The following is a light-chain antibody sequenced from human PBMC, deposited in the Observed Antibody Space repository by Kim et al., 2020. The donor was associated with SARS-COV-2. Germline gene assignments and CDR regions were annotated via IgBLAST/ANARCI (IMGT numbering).Light chain of an antibody. CDR2: DNN. Sequence: QSVLTQPPSVSAAPRQRVTISCSGNNSNIVNNYVSWYQQLPGTAPKLLIYDNNKRPSGIPDRFSGSKSGTSATLGITGLQTGDEADYYCGTWDSSLSARVFGGGTQLTVL. J-gene: IGLJ3*02. V-gene: IGLV1-51*01. CDR1: NSNIVNNY. CDR3: GTWDSSLSARV.